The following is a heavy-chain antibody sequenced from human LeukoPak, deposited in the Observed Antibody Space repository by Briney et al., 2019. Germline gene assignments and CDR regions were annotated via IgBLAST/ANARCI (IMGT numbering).Heavy chain of an antibody. CDR1: GFTFSSHG. V-gene: IGHV3-30*02. J-gene: IGHJ4*02. Sequence: GGSLRLSCAASGFTFSSHGMHWVRQAPGKGLEWVAFIRYDGSNKYYADSVKGRFTISRDNSKNTLYLQMNSLRAEDTAVYYCARAREYWFDYWGQGTLVTVSS. CDR3: ARAREYWFDY. CDR2: IRYDGSNK. D-gene: IGHD2-8*02.